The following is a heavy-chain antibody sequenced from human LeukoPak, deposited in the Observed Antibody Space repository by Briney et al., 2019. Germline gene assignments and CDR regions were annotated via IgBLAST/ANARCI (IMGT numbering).Heavy chain of an antibody. J-gene: IGHJ4*02. CDR2: IYYSGST. CDR1: GGSISSYY. D-gene: IGHD3-22*01. CDR3: ARGLDYYDSSGYYYGKYFDY. Sequence: SETLSLTCTVSGGSISSYYWSWIRQPPGKGLEWIGYIYYSGSTNYNPSLKSRVTISVDTFKNQFSLKLSSVTAADTAVYYCARGLDYYDSSGYYYGKYFDYWGQGTLVTVSS. V-gene: IGHV4-59*01.